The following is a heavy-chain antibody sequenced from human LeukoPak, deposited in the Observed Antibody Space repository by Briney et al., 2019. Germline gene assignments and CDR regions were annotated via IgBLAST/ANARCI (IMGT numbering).Heavy chain of an antibody. D-gene: IGHD3-10*01. CDR3: AKREFGYYFDY. V-gene: IGHV3-23*01. CDR2: VSGSGGDT. Sequence: GGSLRLSCVASGFTFTSYAMSWVRQAPGKGLEWVSIVSGSGGDTYYADSVKGRFTISRDNSKNTLYLQMNSLRAEDTAVYYCAKREFGYYFDYWGQGTLVTVSS. CDR1: GFTFTSYA. J-gene: IGHJ4*02.